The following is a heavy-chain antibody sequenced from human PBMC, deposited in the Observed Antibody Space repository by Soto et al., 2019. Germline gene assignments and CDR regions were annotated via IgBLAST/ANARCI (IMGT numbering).Heavy chain of an antibody. J-gene: IGHJ3*02. CDR2: ISSNGGST. V-gene: IGHV3-64*01. D-gene: IGHD3-16*01. CDR1: GFTFSSYA. Sequence: GGSLRLSCAASGFTFSSYAMHWVRQAPGKGLEYVSAISSNGGSTYYANSVKGRFTISRDNSKNTLYLQMGSLRAEDMAVYYCVCPLGERDGAFDIWGQGTMVTVSS. CDR3: VCPLGERDGAFDI.